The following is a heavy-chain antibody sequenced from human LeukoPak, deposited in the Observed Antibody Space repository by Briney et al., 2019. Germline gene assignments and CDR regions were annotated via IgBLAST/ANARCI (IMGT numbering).Heavy chain of an antibody. CDR1: GYTFTCYG. Sequence: ASVKVSCKASGYTFTCYGISWVRQAPGQGLEWMGWISAYNGNTNYAQKLQGRVTMTTDTSTSTAYMELRSLRSDDTAVYYCVVLLWSRGDYWGQGTLVTVSS. V-gene: IGHV1-18*01. CDR3: VVLLWSRGDY. CDR2: ISAYNGNT. J-gene: IGHJ4*02. D-gene: IGHD3-10*01.